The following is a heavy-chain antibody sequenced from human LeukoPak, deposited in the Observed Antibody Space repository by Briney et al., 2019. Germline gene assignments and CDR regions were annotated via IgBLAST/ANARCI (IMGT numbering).Heavy chain of an antibody. CDR2: INHSGST. CDR3: ARGGGYYYDSSGHSMGY. V-gene: IGHV4-34*01. D-gene: IGHD3-22*01. CDR1: GGSFSGYY. J-gene: IGHJ4*02. Sequence: PSETLSLTCAVYGGSFSGYYWSWIRQPPGKGLEWIGEINHSGSTNYNPSLESRVTISVDTSKNQFSLKLSSVTAADTAVYYCARGGGYYYDSSGHSMGYWGQGTLVTVSS.